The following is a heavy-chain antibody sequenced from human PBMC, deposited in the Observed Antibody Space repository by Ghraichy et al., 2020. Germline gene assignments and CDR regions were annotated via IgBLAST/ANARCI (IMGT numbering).Heavy chain of an antibody. CDR3: ARVTAY. V-gene: IGHV4-38-2*01. Sequence: SETLSLTCAVSGYSISSGYYWAWIRQPPGKGLEWIGNTHHSGTTYYNPSLKSRVTISVDTSKNQFSLRLSSVTAADTAVYYWARVTAYWGPGTLVTVSS. J-gene: IGHJ4*02. CDR2: THHSGTT. CDR1: GYSISSGYY.